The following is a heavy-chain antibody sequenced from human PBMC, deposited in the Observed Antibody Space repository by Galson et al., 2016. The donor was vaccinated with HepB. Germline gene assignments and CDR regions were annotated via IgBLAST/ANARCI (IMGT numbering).Heavy chain of an antibody. J-gene: IGHJ6*02. CDR1: GFTFSSYG. CDR2: IWIGGINI. V-gene: IGHV3-33*01. CDR3: ARAANTRTVTRGGLGV. Sequence: SLRLSCAASGFTFSSYGMHWVRQAPGKGLEWVAVIWIGGINIYYGDSVQGRFTISRDNSKNTLDLQMNSLRAEDTAVYYCARAANTRTVTRGGLGVWGPGTTVTVSS. D-gene: IGHD4-11*01.